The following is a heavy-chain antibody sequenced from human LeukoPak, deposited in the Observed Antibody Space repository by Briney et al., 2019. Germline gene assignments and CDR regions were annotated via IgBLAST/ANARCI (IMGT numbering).Heavy chain of an antibody. Sequence: GGSLRLSCAASGITFSTYWMHWVRQAPGKGLVWVSRINSDGSTTSYVDSVEGRFTISRDNAKNTLYLQMNSLRAEDTAVYYCARAGTVVDYDPSDAFDIWGQGTMVTVSS. V-gene: IGHV3-74*01. CDR3: ARAGTVVDYDPSDAFDI. CDR1: GITFSTYW. D-gene: IGHD3-22*01. CDR2: INSDGSTT. J-gene: IGHJ3*02.